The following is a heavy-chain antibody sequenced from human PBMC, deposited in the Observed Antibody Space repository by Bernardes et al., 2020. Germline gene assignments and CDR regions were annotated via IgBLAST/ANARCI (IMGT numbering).Heavy chain of an antibody. D-gene: IGHD1-26*01. J-gene: IGHJ4*02. V-gene: IGHV1-18*01. CDR1: VYTFTSYG. CDR2: ISAYNGNT. CDR3: ARVVGASSGSFNVYLDY. Sequence: ASVKVSCKASVYTFTSYGISRVRPAPGQGLEWMGWISAYNGNTNYSQKLHGRVTMTTHTSTNTAYMELRSLRSDDTAVYYCARVVGASSGSFNVYLDYWGQGTLVTVSS.